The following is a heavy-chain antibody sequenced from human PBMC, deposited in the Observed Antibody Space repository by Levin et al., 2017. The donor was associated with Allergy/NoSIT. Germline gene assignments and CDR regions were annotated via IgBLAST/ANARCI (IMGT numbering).Heavy chain of an antibody. V-gene: IGHV3-20*04. J-gene: IGHJ4*02. CDR2: INWNGGST. D-gene: IGHD3-9*01. Sequence: SCAASGFTFDDYGMSWVRQAPGKGLEWVSGINWNGGSTGYADSVKGRFTISRDNAKNSLYLQMNSLRAEDTALYYCAREGMGRYFDWLFPPPENWGQGTLVTVSS. CDR1: GFTFDDYG. CDR3: AREGMGRYFDWLFPPPEN.